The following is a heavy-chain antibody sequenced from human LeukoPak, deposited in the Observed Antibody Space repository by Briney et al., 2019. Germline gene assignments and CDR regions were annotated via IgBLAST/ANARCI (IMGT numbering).Heavy chain of an antibody. CDR2: ISYDGSNK. V-gene: IGHV3-30*04. D-gene: IGHD5-18*01. Sequence: GRSLRLSCAASGFTFSSYAMHWVRQAPGKGLEWVAVISYDGSNKYYADSVKGRFTISRDNSKNTLYLQMNSLRAEDTGVYYCARDPSIQLWPSYYFDYWGQGTLVTVSS. CDR3: ARDPSIQLWPSYYFDY. CDR1: GFTFSSYA. J-gene: IGHJ4*02.